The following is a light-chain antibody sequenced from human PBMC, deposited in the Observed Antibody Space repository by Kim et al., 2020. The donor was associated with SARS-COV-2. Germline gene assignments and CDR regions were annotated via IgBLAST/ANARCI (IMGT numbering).Light chain of an antibody. CDR3: QQSHNIPIT. Sequence: DIQMTQSPPSLSPSVGDRVTITCRASQSISNYLNWYQQKPGRAPRLLVYAASSLHTGVPSRFIGSGSGTDFTLTVTSVQPEDYATYYCQQSHNIPITFGQGTRLEIK. J-gene: IGKJ5*01. CDR2: AAS. V-gene: IGKV1-39*01. CDR1: QSISNY.